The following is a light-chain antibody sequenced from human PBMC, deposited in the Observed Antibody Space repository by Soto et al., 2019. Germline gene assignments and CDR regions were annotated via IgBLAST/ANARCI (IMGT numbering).Light chain of an antibody. CDR1: QSVSNNY. CDR3: QQYGSSGT. CDR2: GAS. Sequence: DIVLVQYPGTLSLSPGERATLSCRASQSVSNNYLAWYQQKPGQAPRLLIYGASNRATGIPDRFSGSGSVTDFTLTISRLEPEDFAVYYCQQYGSSGTFGQGTKVDIK. J-gene: IGKJ1*01. V-gene: IGKV3-20*01.